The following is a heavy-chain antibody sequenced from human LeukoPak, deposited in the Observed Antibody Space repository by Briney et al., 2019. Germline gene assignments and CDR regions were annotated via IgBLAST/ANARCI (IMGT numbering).Heavy chain of an antibody. J-gene: IGHJ4*02. CDR3: AIYGSGEIDY. Sequence: PGRSLRLSCAASGFTFSSYGMHWVRQAPGKGLEWVAVISYDGSNKYYADSVKGRFTISRDNSENTLYLQMNSLRAEDTAVYYCAIYGSGEIDYWGQGTLVTVSS. D-gene: IGHD3-10*01. CDR1: GFTFSSYG. V-gene: IGHV3-30*03. CDR2: ISYDGSNK.